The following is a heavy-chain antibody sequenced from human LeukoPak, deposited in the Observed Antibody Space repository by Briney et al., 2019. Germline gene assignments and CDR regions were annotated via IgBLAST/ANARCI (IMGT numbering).Heavy chain of an antibody. J-gene: IGHJ5*02. Sequence: ASVKVSCKASGYTFTGYYMHWVRQAPGQGLEWMGIINPSGGSTSYAQKFQGRVTMTRDTSTSTVYMELSSLRSEDTAVYYCAREYSSSWFYKYNWFDPWGQGTLVTVSS. D-gene: IGHD6-13*01. CDR2: INPSGGST. CDR1: GYTFTGYY. V-gene: IGHV1-46*01. CDR3: AREYSSSWFYKYNWFDP.